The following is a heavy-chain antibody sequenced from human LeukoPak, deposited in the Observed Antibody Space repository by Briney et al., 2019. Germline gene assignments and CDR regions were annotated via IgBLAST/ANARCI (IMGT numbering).Heavy chain of an antibody. CDR2: INHSGST. CDR3: ARPRRGYFQH. Sequence: SETLSLTCAVYGGSFSGYYWSWIRQPPGKGLEWIGEINHSGSTNYNPSLKSRVTISVDTSKNQFSLKLSSVTAAGTAVYYCARPRRGYFQHWGQGTLVTVSS. V-gene: IGHV4-34*01. J-gene: IGHJ1*01. CDR1: GGSFSGYY.